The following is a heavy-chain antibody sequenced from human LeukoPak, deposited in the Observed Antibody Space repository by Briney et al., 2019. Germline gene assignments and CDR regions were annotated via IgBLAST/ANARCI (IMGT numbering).Heavy chain of an antibody. J-gene: IGHJ4*02. CDR3: AREKDSIDY. CDR2: ISHSGST. Sequence: SETLSLTCAVYGGSFSGYYWSWIRQPPGKGLEWIGEISHSGSTNYNPSLKSRVTISVDTSKNQFSLKLSSVTAADTAVYYCAREKDSIDYWGQGTLVTVSS. V-gene: IGHV4-34*01. D-gene: IGHD2-15*01. CDR1: GGSFSGYY.